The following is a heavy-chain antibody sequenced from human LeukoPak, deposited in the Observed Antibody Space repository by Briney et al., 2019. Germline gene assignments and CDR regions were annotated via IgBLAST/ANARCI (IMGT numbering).Heavy chain of an antibody. CDR3: ARILTTVTRDAFDI. CDR2: INHSGST. Sequence: SETLSLTCAVYGGSFSGYYWSWIRQPPGKGLEWIGEINHSGSTNYNPSLKSRVTISVDTSKNQFSLKLSPVTAADTAVYYCARILTTVTRDAFDIWGQGTMVTVSS. CDR1: GGSFSGYY. V-gene: IGHV4-34*01. D-gene: IGHD4-17*01. J-gene: IGHJ3*02.